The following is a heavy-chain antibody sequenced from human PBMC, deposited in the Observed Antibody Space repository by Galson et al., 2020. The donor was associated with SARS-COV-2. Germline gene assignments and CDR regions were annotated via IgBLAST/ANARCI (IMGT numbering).Heavy chain of an antibody. V-gene: IGHV3-30-3*01. Sequence: GGSLRISCAASGFTFKIFTLHWVRQAPGKGLEWVAVTSYDGTSHYYTDSVKGRFTISRDNSKNMLYLQMHSLRVEDTAIYYCARAATGSYYNAFDPGGQGTMVTVSS. CDR1: GFTFKIFT. CDR2: TSYDGTSH. D-gene: IGHD1-26*01. J-gene: IGHJ5*02. CDR3: ARAATGSYYNAFDP.